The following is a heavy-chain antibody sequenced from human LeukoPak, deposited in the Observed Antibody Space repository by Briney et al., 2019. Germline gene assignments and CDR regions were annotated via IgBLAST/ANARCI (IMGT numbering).Heavy chain of an antibody. Sequence: SETLSLTCTVSGGPISSHYWSWIRQPPGKGLEWIGYIYYSGRTNYNPSLKSRVTISVDTSKNQFSLKLSSVTAADTAVYYCASSFDFWSGYYDYWGQGTLVTVSS. CDR3: ASSFDFWSGYYDY. CDR1: GGPISSHY. D-gene: IGHD3-3*01. V-gene: IGHV4-59*08. J-gene: IGHJ4*02. CDR2: IYYSGRT.